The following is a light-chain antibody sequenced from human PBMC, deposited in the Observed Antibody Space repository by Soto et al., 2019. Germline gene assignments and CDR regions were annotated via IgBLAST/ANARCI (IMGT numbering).Light chain of an antibody. Sequence: QSVLTQPPSASGTPGQRVTVSCSGSSSNVGSNTVNLYQSLPGPAPKLLIYSNDQRPSGVPDRFSGSKSGTSASLAISGLQSEDEAGYYCAAWDDSLKAVVFGGGTKLTVL. CDR1: SSNVGSNT. CDR3: AAWDDSLKAVV. J-gene: IGLJ2*01. CDR2: SND. V-gene: IGLV1-44*01.